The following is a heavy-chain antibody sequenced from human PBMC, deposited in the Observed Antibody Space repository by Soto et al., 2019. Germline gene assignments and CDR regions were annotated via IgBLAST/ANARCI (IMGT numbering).Heavy chain of an antibody. CDR3: AGGGSSSGGADY. V-gene: IGHV1-69*01. D-gene: IGHD6-6*01. J-gene: IGHJ4*02. Sequence: QVQLVQSGAEVKKPGSSVKVSCKASGGTFSSYAISWVRQAPGQGLEWMGGIIPIFGTANYAQKFQGRVTISADELTSTGYMELSSVRSEDTAVYYCAGGGSSSGGADYWGQGTLVTVSS. CDR1: GGTFSSYA. CDR2: IIPIFGTA.